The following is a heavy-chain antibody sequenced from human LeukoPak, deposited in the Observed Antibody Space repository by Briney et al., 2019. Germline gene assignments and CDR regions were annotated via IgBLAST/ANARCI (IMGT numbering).Heavy chain of an antibody. V-gene: IGHV4-30-2*01. CDR1: GGSISSGGYS. CDR2: IYHSGST. D-gene: IGHD5-12*01. Sequence: PSETLSLTCTVSGGSISSGGYSWSWIRQPPGKGLEWIGYIYHSGSTYYNPSLKGRVTISVDRSKNQFSLKLSSVTAADTAVYYCARAADIVATYFDYWGQGTLVTVSS. CDR3: ARAADIVATYFDY. J-gene: IGHJ4*02.